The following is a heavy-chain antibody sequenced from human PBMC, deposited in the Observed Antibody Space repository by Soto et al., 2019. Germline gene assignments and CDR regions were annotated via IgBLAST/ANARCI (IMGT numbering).Heavy chain of an antibody. Sequence: GGSLRLSCAASGFTFSSYGMHWVRQAPGKGLEWVAVISYDGSNKYYADSVKGRFTISRDNSKNTLYLQMNSLRAEDTAVYYCAKDMGQWPSLYYYYYGMDVWGQGTTVTVSS. V-gene: IGHV3-30*18. D-gene: IGHD6-19*01. CDR2: ISYDGSNK. CDR3: AKDMGQWPSLYYYYYGMDV. J-gene: IGHJ6*02. CDR1: GFTFSSYG.